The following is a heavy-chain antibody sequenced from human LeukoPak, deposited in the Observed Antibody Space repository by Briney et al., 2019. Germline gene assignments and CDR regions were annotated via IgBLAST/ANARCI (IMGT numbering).Heavy chain of an antibody. CDR1: GYTFTSYG. Sequence: GASVKVSCKASGYTFTSYGISWVRQAPGQGLEWVGWISAYNGNTNYAQKLQGRVTMTTDTSTSTAYMELRSLRSDDTAVYYCARDLPVTISANYYGMDVWGQGTTVTVSS. J-gene: IGHJ6*02. V-gene: IGHV1-18*01. D-gene: IGHD3-3*01. CDR2: ISAYNGNT. CDR3: ARDLPVTISANYYGMDV.